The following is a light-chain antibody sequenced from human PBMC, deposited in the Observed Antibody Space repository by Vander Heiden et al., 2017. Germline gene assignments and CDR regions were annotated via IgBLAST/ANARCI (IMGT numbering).Light chain of an antibody. CDR1: QGIGSH. J-gene: IGKJ4*01. V-gene: IGKV1-9*01. CDR2: AAS. Sequence: DIQLTQSPSFLSASVGDRVTITCRASQGIGSHLAWYQQKPGKAPKLLIYAASSLQSGVPSRVSGSGSGTEFTLTISSLQPEDFAATYYCQQLNSFPLTFGGGTRVEIK. CDR3: QQLNSFPLT.